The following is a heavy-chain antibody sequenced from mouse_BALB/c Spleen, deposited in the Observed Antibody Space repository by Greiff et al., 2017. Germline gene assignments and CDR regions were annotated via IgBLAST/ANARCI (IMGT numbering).Heavy chain of an antibody. CDR1: GYSFTSYW. V-gene: IGHV1-5*01. CDR3: TRGYYVRAMDY. J-gene: IGHJ4*01. D-gene: IGHD2-3*01. Sequence: EVQRVESGTVLARPGASVKMSCKASGYSFTSYWMHWVKQRPGQGLEWIGAIYPGNSDTSYNQKFKGKAKLTAVTSASTAYMELSSLTNEDSAVYYCTRGYYVRAMDYWGQGTSVTVSS. CDR2: IYPGNSDT.